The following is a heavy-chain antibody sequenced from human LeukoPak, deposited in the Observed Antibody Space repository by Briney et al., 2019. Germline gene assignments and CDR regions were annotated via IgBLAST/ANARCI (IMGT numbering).Heavy chain of an antibody. CDR3: AREKSMEDTIFGVVGDPTTGGNNYYMDV. J-gene: IGHJ6*03. D-gene: IGHD3-3*01. CDR1: GGSFSGYY. Sequence: PSETLSLTCAVYGGSFSGYYWSWIRQPPGKGLEWIGEINHSGSTNYNPSLKSRVTISVDTSKNQFSLKLSSVTAADTAVYYCAREKSMEDTIFGVVGDPTTGGNNYYMDVWGKGTTVTVSS. V-gene: IGHV4-34*01. CDR2: INHSGST.